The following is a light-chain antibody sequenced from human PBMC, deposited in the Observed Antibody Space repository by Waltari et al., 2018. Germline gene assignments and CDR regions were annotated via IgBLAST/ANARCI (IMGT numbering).Light chain of an antibody. CDR3: QQSDSLPWT. Sequence: DIQMTQSPSSLSASVGDRVTITCRASQSISTYSSWYQQKPGKAPNLLIYGASNLQSGVPSRFSGRGSGTDFTLTISSLQPEDFANYYCQQSDSLPWTFGQGTKVEIK. CDR1: QSISTY. CDR2: GAS. J-gene: IGKJ1*01. V-gene: IGKV1-39*01.